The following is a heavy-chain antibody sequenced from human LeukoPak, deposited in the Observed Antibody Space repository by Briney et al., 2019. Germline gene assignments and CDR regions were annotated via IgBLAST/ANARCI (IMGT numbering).Heavy chain of an antibody. CDR3: ARVRDGYNDAFDI. J-gene: IGHJ3*02. CDR1: GYTFTSYA. CDR2: FNPSGGST. Sequence: ASVKVSCKASGYTFTSYAMNWVRQAPGQGLEWMGVFNPSGGSTSYAQNLQGRVTMTRDTSTSTVYMELSSLRSEDTAVYYCARVRDGYNDAFDIWGQGTTVTVSS. V-gene: IGHV1-46*01. D-gene: IGHD5-24*01.